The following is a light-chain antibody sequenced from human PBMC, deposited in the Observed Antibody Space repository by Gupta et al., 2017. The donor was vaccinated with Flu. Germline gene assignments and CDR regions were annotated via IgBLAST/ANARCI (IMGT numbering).Light chain of an antibody. CDR3: QQYNSYPEDT. Sequence: DIEMTQSPSTLSASVGERVSITCRASQSISGWLAWYQQKPGKAPKRLLYKASSLESGVPSRFSASGSGTEFTLTISSLQPNDLAPYYCQQYNSYPEDTFGQGTKLEIK. J-gene: IGKJ2*01. V-gene: IGKV1-5*03. CDR1: QSISGW. CDR2: KAS.